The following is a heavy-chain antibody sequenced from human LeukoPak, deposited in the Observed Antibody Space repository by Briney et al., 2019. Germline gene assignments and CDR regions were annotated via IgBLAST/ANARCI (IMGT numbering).Heavy chain of an antibody. CDR3: ARNTYYYERSGWKAFDI. CDR2: IKQDGSEK. D-gene: IGHD3-22*01. Sequence: PGGSVRLSCAASGVTFSIYWMSWVRQAPGKGLEWVANIKQDGSEKYYVDSVRGRFTISRDNAKNSLYLQMNSLRVEDTAVYYCARNTYYYERSGWKAFDIWGQGTMVTVSS. CDR1: GVTFSIYW. V-gene: IGHV3-7*01. J-gene: IGHJ3*02.